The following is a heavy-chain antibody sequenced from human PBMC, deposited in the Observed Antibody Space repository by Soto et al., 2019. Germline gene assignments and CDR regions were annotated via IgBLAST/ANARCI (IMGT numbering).Heavy chain of an antibody. V-gene: IGHV1-24*01. CDR1: GYTLTELS. Sequence: ASVKVSCKVSGYTLTELSMHWVRQAPGKGLEWMGGFDPEDGETIYAQKFQGRVTMTEDTSTDTAYMELSSLRSEDTAVYYCATVIAVAGTANTFDYWGQGTLVTVSS. D-gene: IGHD6-19*01. CDR2: FDPEDGET. J-gene: IGHJ4*02. CDR3: ATVIAVAGTANTFDY.